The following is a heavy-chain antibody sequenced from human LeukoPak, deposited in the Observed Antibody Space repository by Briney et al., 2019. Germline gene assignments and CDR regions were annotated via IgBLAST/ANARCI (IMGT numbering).Heavy chain of an antibody. Sequence: GGSLRLSCAASGFTFSSYNMNWARQAPGKGLEWVPSISSSSSYIYYADSVKGRFTISRDNAKNSLYLQMNSLRADDTAVYYCARVCSGGSCLEVGYWGQGTLVTVSS. J-gene: IGHJ4*02. CDR2: ISSSSSYI. D-gene: IGHD2-15*01. CDR3: ARVCSGGSCLEVGY. V-gene: IGHV3-21*01. CDR1: GFTFSSYN.